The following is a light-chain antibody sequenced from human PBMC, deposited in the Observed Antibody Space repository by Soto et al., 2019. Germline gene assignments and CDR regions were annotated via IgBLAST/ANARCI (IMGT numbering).Light chain of an antibody. CDR2: EVS. CDR1: SSDIGGYNY. V-gene: IGLV2-14*01. CDR3: TSYTSSTTNYV. Sequence: QSALTQPASVSGSPGQSITFSCTGTSSDIGGYNYVSWYQQHPGKAPKLMIYEVSNRPSGVSDRFSGSKSGNTASLTISGLQAEDEADYYCTSYTSSTTNYVFGTGTKVTVL. J-gene: IGLJ1*01.